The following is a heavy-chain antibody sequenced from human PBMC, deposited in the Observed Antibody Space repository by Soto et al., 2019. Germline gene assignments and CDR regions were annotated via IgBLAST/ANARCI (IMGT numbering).Heavy chain of an antibody. Sequence: EVQLVESGGGLVQPGGSLRLSCAASGFTFSDHYMDWVRQAPGKGLEWVGRIRNKANSYTTQYAASVKGRFTISRDDSQNSLYRQMTSLKTEDTAVDYCARGSYGAYVGWFDPWGQGTLVTVSS. CDR1: GFTFSDHY. CDR3: ARGSYGAYVGWFDP. D-gene: IGHD5-12*01. J-gene: IGHJ5*02. V-gene: IGHV3-72*01. CDR2: IRNKANSYTT.